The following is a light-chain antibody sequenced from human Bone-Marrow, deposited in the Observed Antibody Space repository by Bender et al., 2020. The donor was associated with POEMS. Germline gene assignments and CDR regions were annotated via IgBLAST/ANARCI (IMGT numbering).Light chain of an antibody. CDR2: GSD. Sequence: QSVVTQPPSASGTPGQTVTFSCSGSSSNIGGNSVTWYQQLPGAAPKLLIYGSDQRPSGVPDRFSGSKSGTSASLAISGLQSEDEADYYCATWDDTLNGVLFGGGTKLTVL. CDR3: ATWDDTLNGVL. CDR1: SSNIGGNS. J-gene: IGLJ2*01. V-gene: IGLV1-44*01.